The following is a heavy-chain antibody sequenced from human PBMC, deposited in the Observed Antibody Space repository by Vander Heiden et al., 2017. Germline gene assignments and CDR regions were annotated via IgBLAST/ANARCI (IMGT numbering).Heavy chain of an antibody. J-gene: IGHJ4*02. D-gene: IGHD2-15*01. CDR3: AGYCGGGVCYPAH. V-gene: IGHV3-74*01. Sequence: EEQLVASGGDLVQPGGSLRLSCAAFGFNFSWYWMLWVCQAPGKGLVWVSRINTDGSSTTYADSVKGRFTISRDNAKNTLYLQMNSLRAEDSAVYYCAGYCGGGVCYPAHWGQGTLVTVSS. CDR2: INTDGSST. CDR1: GFNFSWYW.